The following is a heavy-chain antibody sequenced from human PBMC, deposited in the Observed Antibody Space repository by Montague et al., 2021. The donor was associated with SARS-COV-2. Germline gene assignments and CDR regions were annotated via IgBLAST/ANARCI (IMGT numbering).Heavy chain of an antibody. CDR3: AGQRASSPFDH. D-gene: IGHD6-13*01. CDR2: IYYTESX. Sequence: ETLSLTCTVSGGSISTSTYYWGWIRQPPGKGLEWIGSIYYTESXXYSPSLKSRVTISVDTSQNQFSLKLSSVTAADTAMYYCAGQRASSPFDHWGQGTLVTVSS. CDR1: GGSISTSTYY. J-gene: IGHJ4*02. V-gene: IGHV4-39*01.